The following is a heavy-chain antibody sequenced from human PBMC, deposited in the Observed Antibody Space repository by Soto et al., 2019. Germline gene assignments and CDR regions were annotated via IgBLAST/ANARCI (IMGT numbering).Heavy chain of an antibody. CDR3: AKATRGQCIGAHCYAFDF. CDR1: RFTFTNYA. Sequence: EVQLLESGGGLVQPGGSLRLSCAASRFTFTNYAMNWVRHSPGKGLEWVASVIGTGIDTYHAASVKGRFTISRDNSRNTMYLEMNRLRAEDTAMYHCAKATRGQCIGAHCYAFDFWGQGILVTVS. V-gene: IGHV3-23*01. CDR2: VIGTGIDT. D-gene: IGHD2-15*01. J-gene: IGHJ4*02.